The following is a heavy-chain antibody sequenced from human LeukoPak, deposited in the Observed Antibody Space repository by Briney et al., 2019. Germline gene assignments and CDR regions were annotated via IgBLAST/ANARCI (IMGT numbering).Heavy chain of an antibody. J-gene: IGHJ4*02. CDR2: LYGGGST. CDR1: GFIVSSTS. D-gene: IGHD1-26*01. V-gene: IGHV3-53*01. CDR3: ARGGSYASFGFDY. Sequence: WGSLRLSCAASGFIVSSTSMSWVRQAPGKGLEWVSLLYGGGSTYYADSVKGRFTISRDNSKNTLYLQMNSLRAEDTAVYYCARGGSYASFGFDYWGQGTLVTVSS.